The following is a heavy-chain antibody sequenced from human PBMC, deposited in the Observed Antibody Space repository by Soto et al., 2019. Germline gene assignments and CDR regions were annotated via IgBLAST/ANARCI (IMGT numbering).Heavy chain of an antibody. D-gene: IGHD1-26*01. CDR3: AKGNYYYYYYYMDV. V-gene: IGHV3-9*01. CDR1: GFTFDDYA. J-gene: IGHJ6*03. Sequence: EVQLVESGGGLVQPGRSLRLSCAATGFTFDDYAMHWVRQAPGKGLEWVSSISWNSGDIGYADSVKGRFTISRDNAKNSLHLQMNSLRAEDTALYYCAKGNYYYYYYYMDVWGKGTTVTVSS. CDR2: ISWNSGDI.